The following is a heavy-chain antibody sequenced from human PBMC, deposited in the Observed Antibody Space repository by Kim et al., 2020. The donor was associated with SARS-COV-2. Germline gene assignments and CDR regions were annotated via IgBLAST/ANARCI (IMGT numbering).Heavy chain of an antibody. V-gene: IGHV4-4*07. CDR2: IYSGRGT. CDR1: RGSMSNSY. Sequence: SETLSLTCTVSRGSMSNSYWSWIRQPAGEGLEWIGRIYSGRGTNYNPSLKSRVTMSVDTSKNELSLKLSSVTAADTAIYYCAKDHYSINWTGWFDPCGQGFLVTVSS. D-gene: IGHD6-13*01. CDR3: AKDHYSINWTGWFDP. J-gene: IGHJ5*02.